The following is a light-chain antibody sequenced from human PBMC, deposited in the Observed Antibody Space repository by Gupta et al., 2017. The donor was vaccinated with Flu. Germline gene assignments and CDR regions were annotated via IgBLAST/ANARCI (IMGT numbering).Light chain of an antibody. CDR2: RDI. CDR1: NIENRN. V-gene: IGLV3-9*01. J-gene: IGLJ2*01. Sequence: ALGQTSSSTCGGNNIENRNVHWYQQNPGQAPVLVIYRDISRPAGIPERFSGSNSGNTATLTISGAQAGDEADYYCQVWDSSTEVFGGGTKLTVL. CDR3: QVWDSSTEV.